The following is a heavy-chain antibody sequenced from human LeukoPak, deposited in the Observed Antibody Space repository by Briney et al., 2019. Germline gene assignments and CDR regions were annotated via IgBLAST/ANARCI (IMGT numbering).Heavy chain of an antibody. CDR2: ISSGGTYK. V-gene: IGHV3-21*01. CDR3: ARDSGFRGLWPLDY. CDR1: GFTVSSNY. Sequence: PGGSLRLSCAASGFTVSSNYMNWVRQAPGKGLEWVSSISSGGTYKYYAGSVKGRFTISRDNAKNSLFLQMNSLRAEDTAVYYCARDSGFRGLWPLDYWGQGALVTVFS. D-gene: IGHD4/OR15-4a*01. J-gene: IGHJ4*02.